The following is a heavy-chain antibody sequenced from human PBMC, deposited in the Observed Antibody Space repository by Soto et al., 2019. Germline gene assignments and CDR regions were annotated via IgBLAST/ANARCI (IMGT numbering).Heavy chain of an antibody. V-gene: IGHV1-8*01. Sequence: QVQLVQSGAEVKKPGASVKVSCKASGYTFTSYDINWVRQATGQGLEYLGWMNPNSGNTAYVQKFQGRVTVTWDTSVPSAYMELSSLRSADTAVYFCARGIKYGAYSRWFDPWGQGTLVTLSS. CDR1: GYTFTSYD. D-gene: IGHD4-17*01. CDR3: ARGIKYGAYSRWFDP. CDR2: MNPNSGNT. J-gene: IGHJ5*02.